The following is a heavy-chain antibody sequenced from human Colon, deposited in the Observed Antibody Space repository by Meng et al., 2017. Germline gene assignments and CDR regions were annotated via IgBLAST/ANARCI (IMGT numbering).Heavy chain of an antibody. J-gene: IGHJ4*02. CDR3: ARGGGCVNGVCGSLDY. Sequence: QVQLQEWGPGLVKPSGTLSLTCAVSGGSITTNNWWSWVRQPPGKGLEWIGEIHPSGGTNYNPSLKSRVTMSIDNSKRQFSLNLSSVTAADTAVYYCARGGGCVNGVCGSLDYWGQGTLVTVSS. CDR1: GGSITTNNW. V-gene: IGHV4-4*02. CDR2: IHPSGGT. D-gene: IGHD2-8*01.